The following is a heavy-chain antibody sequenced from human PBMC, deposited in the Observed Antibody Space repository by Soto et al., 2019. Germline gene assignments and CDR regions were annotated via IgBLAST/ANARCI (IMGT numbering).Heavy chain of an antibody. D-gene: IGHD3-22*01. J-gene: IGHJ1*01. CDR2: INPNSGGT. CDR3: ASGRRVYDRTERVSAEYFQH. V-gene: IGHV1-2*04. CDR1: GYTFTGYY. Sequence: ASVKVSCKASGYTFTGYYMHWVRQAPGQGLEWMGWINPNSGGTNYAQKFQGWVTMTRDTSISTAYMELSRLRSDDTAVYYCASGRRVYDRTERVSAEYFQHWGQGTLVTVSS.